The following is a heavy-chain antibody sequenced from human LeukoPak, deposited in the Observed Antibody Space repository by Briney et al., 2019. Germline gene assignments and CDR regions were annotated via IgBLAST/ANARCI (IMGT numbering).Heavy chain of an antibody. CDR1: GFTFSSYS. CDR2: ISSSSSYI. D-gene: IGHD3-22*01. V-gene: IGHV3-21*04. J-gene: IGHJ4*02. CDR3: AKEGGYTGYYFDY. Sequence: GGSLRLSCAASGFTFSSYSMNWVRQAPGKGLEWVSSISSSSSYIYYADSVKGRFTISRDNSKNTLYLQMNSLRAEDTAVYYCAKEGGYTGYYFDYWGQGTLVTVSS.